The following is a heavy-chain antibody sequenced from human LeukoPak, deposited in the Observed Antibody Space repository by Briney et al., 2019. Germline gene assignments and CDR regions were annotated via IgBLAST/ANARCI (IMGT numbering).Heavy chain of an antibody. CDR1: GFTFSSYG. J-gene: IGHJ5*02. V-gene: IGHV3-30*02. Sequence: GSLSLSCAASGFTFSSYGMHWVRQAPGKGLEWVAFIRNDGSNKYYVDSVKGRFTISRDNSKNTLYLQMNSLRAEDTAVYYCARGRDYYDTSGYYYGSWGQGTLVTVSS. D-gene: IGHD3-22*01. CDR3: ARGRDYYDTSGYYYGS. CDR2: IRNDGSNK.